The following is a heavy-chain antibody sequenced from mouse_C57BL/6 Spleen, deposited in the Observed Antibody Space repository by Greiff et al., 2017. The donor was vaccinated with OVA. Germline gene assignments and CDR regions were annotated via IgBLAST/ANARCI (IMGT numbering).Heavy chain of an antibody. CDR3: ARWGGNYPLDY. D-gene: IGHD2-1*01. CDR1: GYTFTSYW. V-gene: IGHV1-61*01. J-gene: IGHJ2*01. CDR2: IYPSDSET. Sequence: QVQLQQPGAELVRPGSSVKLSCKASGYTFTSYWMDWVKQRPGQGLEWIGNIYPSDSETHYNQKFKNKATLTVDTSSSTAYMQLSSLTSEDSAVYYSARWGGNYPLDYWGQGTTLTVSS.